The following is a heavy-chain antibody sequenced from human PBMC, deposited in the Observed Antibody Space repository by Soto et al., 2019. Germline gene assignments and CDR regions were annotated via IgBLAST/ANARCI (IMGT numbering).Heavy chain of an antibody. CDR2: ISSSSSII. D-gene: IGHD3-22*01. J-gene: IGHJ4*02. CDR1: GFTFSSYS. Sequence: GGSLRLSCAASGFTFSSYSMNWVRQAPGKGLEWVSYISSSSSIIYYADSVKGRFTISRDNAKNSLYLQMNSLRDEDTAVYYCARDSYYYDSSGYYDFDYWGQGTLVTVSS. CDR3: ARDSYYYDSSGYYDFDY. V-gene: IGHV3-48*02.